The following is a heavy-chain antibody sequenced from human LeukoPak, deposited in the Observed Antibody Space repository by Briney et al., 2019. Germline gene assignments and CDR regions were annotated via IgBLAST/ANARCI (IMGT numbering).Heavy chain of an antibody. Sequence: GGSLRLSCAASGFTFSSYWMSWVRQAPGKGLEWVANIKQDGSEKYYVDSVKGRFTISRDNAKNSLYLQMNSLRAEDTAVYYFAKILYYYYYMDVWGKGTTVTVSS. CDR2: IKQDGSEK. D-gene: IGHD3-10*01. V-gene: IGHV3-7*01. CDR1: GFTFSSYW. CDR3: AKILYYYYYMDV. J-gene: IGHJ6*03.